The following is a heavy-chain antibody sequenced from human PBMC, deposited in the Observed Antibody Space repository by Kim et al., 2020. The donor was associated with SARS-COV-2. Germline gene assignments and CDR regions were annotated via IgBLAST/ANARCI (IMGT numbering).Heavy chain of an antibody. CDR2: INSDGGST. J-gene: IGHJ1*01. Sequence: GGSLRLSCSASGFTFSNYSMHWVRQAPGKGLEYVSAINSDGGSTYYADSVKGRFTISRDNSKNMLYVQMSSLRVEDTALYYCVTRNYYNSGSYYAGAPYVFWGESPRVTVSS. D-gene: IGHD3-10*01. CDR3: VTRNYYNSGSYYAGAPYVF. CDR1: GFTFSNYS. V-gene: IGHV3-64*03.